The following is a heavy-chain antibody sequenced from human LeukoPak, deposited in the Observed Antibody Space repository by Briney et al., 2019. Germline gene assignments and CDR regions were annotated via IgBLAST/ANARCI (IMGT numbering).Heavy chain of an antibody. CDR2: ISAYNANT. D-gene: IGHD7-27*01. J-gene: IGHJ4*02. Sequence: ASVKVSCKASGYTFTSYGISWVRQAPGQGLEWMGWISAYNANTNYARKFQGRVIMTTDTSTGTAYMELRSLRSDDTAVYYCAREPNWGGFDYWGQGTLVTVSS. CDR1: GYTFTSYG. CDR3: AREPNWGGFDY. V-gene: IGHV1-18*01.